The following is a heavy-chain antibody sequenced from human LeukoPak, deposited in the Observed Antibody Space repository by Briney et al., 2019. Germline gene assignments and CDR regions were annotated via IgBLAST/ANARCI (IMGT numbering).Heavy chain of an antibody. CDR2: ISSSSSSYI. V-gene: IGHV3-21*01. D-gene: IGHD2-15*01. J-gene: IGHJ4*02. CDR1: GFTFSSYS. Sequence: PGGSLRLSCAASGFTFSSYSMNWVRQAPGKGLEWVSSISSSSSSYIYYADSVKGRFTISRDNAKNSLYLQMNSLRAEDTAVYYCARDKGLVSGGTLDYWGQGTLVTVSS. CDR3: ARDKGLVSGGTLDY.